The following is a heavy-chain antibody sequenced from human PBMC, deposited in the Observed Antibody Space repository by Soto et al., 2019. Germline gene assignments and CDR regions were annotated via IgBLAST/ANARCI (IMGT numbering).Heavy chain of an antibody. D-gene: IGHD1-7*01. J-gene: IGHJ3*02. CDR2: IYYSGST. CDR3: ARDRNRITGTTAFDI. V-gene: IGHV4-31*03. Sequence: SETLSLTCTVSGGSISSGGYYWSWIRQHPGKGLEWIGYIYYSGSTYYNPSLKSRVTISVDTSKNQFSLKLSSVTAADTAVYYCARDRNRITGTTAFDIWGQGTMVTVSS. CDR1: GGSISSGGYY.